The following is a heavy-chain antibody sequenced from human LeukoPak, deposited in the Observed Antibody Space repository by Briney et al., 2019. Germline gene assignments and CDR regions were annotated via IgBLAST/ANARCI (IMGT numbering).Heavy chain of an antibody. CDR3: ASAPSPDHIVPLFG. D-gene: IGHD3-16*01. CDR1: GFTFRNYW. J-gene: IGHJ4*02. CDR2: ISGDGSTT. Sequence: GGSLRLSCAVSGFTFRNYWMYWVRQAPGEALVWVSRISGDGSTTTYADTVKGRFTISRDNAKNTLYLQMNSLRAEDTAVYYCASAPSPDHIVPLFGWGQGTLVTVSS. V-gene: IGHV3-74*01.